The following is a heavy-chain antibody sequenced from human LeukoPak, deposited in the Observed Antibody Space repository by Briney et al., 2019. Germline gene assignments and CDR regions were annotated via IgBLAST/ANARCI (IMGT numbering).Heavy chain of an antibody. V-gene: IGHV3-30*02. CDR2: IRYDGSNK. D-gene: IGHD6-6*01. CDR1: GFTFSSYG. CDR3: AREGRSSPSYFDY. Sequence: GGSLRLSCAASGFTFSSYGMHWVRQAPGKGLEWVAFIRYDGSNKYYADSVKGRFTISRDNSKNTLYLQMNSLRAEDTAVYYCAREGRSSPSYFDYWGQGTLVTVSS. J-gene: IGHJ4*02.